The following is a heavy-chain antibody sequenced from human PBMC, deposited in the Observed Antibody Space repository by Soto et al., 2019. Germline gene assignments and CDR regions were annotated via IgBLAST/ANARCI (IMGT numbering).Heavy chain of an antibody. CDR3: ARDLDWAFDY. CDR1: GFTFSTYS. CDR2: ISRGSSTM. V-gene: IGHV3-48*01. D-gene: IGHD3-9*01. Sequence: EVQLVESGGGLVQPGGSLRLSCAASGFTFSTYSMNWVRQAPGKGLEWVSYISRGSSTMTYVDSVKGRFIISRDNAKNSLYLQMNSLRAEDTAVYYCARDLDWAFDYWGQGTLVTVSS. J-gene: IGHJ4*02.